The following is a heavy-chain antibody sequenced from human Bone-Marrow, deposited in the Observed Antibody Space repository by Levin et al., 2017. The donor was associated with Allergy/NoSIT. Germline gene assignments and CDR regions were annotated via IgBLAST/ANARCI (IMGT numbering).Heavy chain of an antibody. CDR1: GFTVSSNY. Sequence: GESLKISCAASGFTVSSNYMSWVRQAPGKGLEWVSVIYSGGSTYYADSVKGRFTISRDNSKNTLYLQMNILRAEDTAVYYCARDTSYLYGMDVWGQGTTVTVSS. D-gene: IGHD2/OR15-2a*01. V-gene: IGHV3-66*01. J-gene: IGHJ6*02. CDR3: ARDTSYLYGMDV. CDR2: IYSGGST.